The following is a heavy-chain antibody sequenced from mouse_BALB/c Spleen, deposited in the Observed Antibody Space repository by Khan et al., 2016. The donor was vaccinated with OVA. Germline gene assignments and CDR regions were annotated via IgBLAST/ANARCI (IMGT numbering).Heavy chain of an antibody. V-gene: IGHV1S137*01. J-gene: IGHJ3*01. CDR3: ARVSCNSRCAY. CDR2: ISTYYGDA. CDR1: GYTFTDFA. D-gene: IGHD2-1*01. Sequence: QVQLQQSGAELVRPGVSVKLSCKGSGYTFTDFAMHWVKQSHAKSLEWIGVISTYYGDATYNQKFKGKATMTVDKSSSTAYMELARLTSDDSAIYSCARVSCNSRCAYWGQGTLVTVSA.